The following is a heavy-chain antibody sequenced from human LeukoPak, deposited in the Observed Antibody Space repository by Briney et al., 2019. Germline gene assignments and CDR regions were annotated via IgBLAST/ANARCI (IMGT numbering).Heavy chain of an antibody. CDR2: INPNSGGT. D-gene: IGHD4-23*01. V-gene: IGHV1-2*02. Sequence: ASVKVSCKASGYTFTGYYMHWVRQAPGQGLEWMGWINPNSGGTNYAQKFQGRVTMTRDTSISTAYMELSRLRSDDTAVYYCARVVRRDSYYYYMDVWGKGTTITASS. J-gene: IGHJ6*03. CDR3: ARVVRRDSYYYYMDV. CDR1: GYTFTGYY.